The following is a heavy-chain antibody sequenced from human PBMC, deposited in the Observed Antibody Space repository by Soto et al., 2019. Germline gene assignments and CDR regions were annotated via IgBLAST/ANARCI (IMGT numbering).Heavy chain of an antibody. CDR3: AKELGGGTSTITSYFDY. Sequence: PGGSLRLSCTASGITFNNYALSWVRQAPGKGLEWVSGISASGANTFYADSVKGRFTISRDNSKNTLSLQVNSLRADDTAVYYCAKELGGGTSTITSYFDYWGRGTLVTVSS. CDR2: ISASGANT. D-gene: IGHD5-12*01. CDR1: GITFNNYA. V-gene: IGHV3-23*01. J-gene: IGHJ4*02.